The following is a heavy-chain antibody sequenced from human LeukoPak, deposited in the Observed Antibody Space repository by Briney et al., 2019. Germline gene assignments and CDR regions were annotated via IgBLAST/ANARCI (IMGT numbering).Heavy chain of an antibody. D-gene: IGHD3-22*01. CDR1: GFTFGTFG. CDR2: ISPSGDIT. CDR3: ARTYYYDSSGYRPPPGFDY. Sequence: GGSLRLSCAASGFTFGTFGMSWVRQAPGKGLEWVSGISPSGDITYYADSVKGRFTISRDNAKNSLYLQMNSLRAEDTAVYYCARTYYYDSSGYRPPPGFDYWGQGTLVTVSS. J-gene: IGHJ4*02. V-gene: IGHV3-23*01.